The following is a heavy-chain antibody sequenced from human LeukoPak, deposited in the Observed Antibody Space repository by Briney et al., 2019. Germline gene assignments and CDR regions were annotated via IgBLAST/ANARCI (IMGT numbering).Heavy chain of an antibody. CDR2: IYSGGNT. Sequence: PGGSLRLSCAVSGFTVSSNYMTWVRQAPGKGLEWVSVIYSGGNTYYADSVKGRFTISGDNSENTVYLQMNSLRAEDTAMYYCARGWSGYDYWGQGTLVTVSS. CDR1: GFTVSSNY. CDR3: ARGWSGYDY. J-gene: IGHJ4*02. V-gene: IGHV3-53*01. D-gene: IGHD6-13*01.